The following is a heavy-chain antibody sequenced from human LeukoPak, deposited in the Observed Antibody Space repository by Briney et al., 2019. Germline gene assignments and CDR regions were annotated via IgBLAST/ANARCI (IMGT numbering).Heavy chain of an antibody. Sequence: SETLSLTCTVSGGAISSSSSYWGWIRQPPGKGLEWIGSIYYSGSTYYNPSLKSRVTISVDTSKSQFSLKLSSVTAADTAVYYCARRGPESSGYYFDDWGQGTLVTVSS. CDR1: GGAISSSSSY. CDR2: IYYSGST. V-gene: IGHV4-39*01. CDR3: ARRGPESSGYYFDD. D-gene: IGHD3-22*01. J-gene: IGHJ4*02.